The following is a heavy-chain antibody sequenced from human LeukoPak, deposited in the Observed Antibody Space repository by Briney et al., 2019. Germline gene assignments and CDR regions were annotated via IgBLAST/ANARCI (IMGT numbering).Heavy chain of an antibody. CDR1: GFTFSDYT. CDR2: ISSGGTYK. V-gene: IGHV3-21*01. CDR3: ASGNSAHWF. J-gene: IGHJ1*01. D-gene: IGHD1-26*01. Sequence: GGSLRLSCAASGFTFSDYTMNWVRQAPGKGLEWVSSISSGGTYKYYADSVKGRFTISRDNAQNSLYLQMNSLRAEDTAIYYCASGNSAHWFWGQGTLVTVSS.